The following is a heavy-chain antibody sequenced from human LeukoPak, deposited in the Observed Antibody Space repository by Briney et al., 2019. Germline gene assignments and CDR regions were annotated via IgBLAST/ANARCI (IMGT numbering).Heavy chain of an antibody. CDR3: ARDGSDQWSGFDY. J-gene: IGHJ4*02. V-gene: IGHV3-30*02. CDR2: IRYDGSNK. D-gene: IGHD3-10*01. CDR1: GFTFSSYG. Sequence: GGSLRLSCAASGFTFSSYGMHWVRQAPGKGLEWVAFIRYDGSNKYYADSVKGRFTISRDNSKNTLYLQMNSLRAEDTAVYYCARDGSDQWSGFDYWGQGTLVTVSS.